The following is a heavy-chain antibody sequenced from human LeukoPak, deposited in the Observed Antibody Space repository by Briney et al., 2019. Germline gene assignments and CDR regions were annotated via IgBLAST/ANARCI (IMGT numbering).Heavy chain of an antibody. V-gene: IGHV1-69*05. D-gene: IGHD3-3*01. CDR1: GGTFSSYA. CDR2: IIPMFGTA. Sequence: SVKVSCKASGGTFSSYAISWVRQAPGQGLEWMGGIIPMFGTAKYAQKFQGRVTITTDKSTSTAYMELSSLRSEDTAVYYCARGSPYYDFWSGYYLVPYYYYMDVWGKGTTVTVSS. J-gene: IGHJ6*03. CDR3: ARGSPYYDFWSGYYLVPYYYYMDV.